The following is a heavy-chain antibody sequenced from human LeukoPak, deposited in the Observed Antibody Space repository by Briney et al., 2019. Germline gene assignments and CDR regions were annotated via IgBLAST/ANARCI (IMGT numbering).Heavy chain of an antibody. Sequence: PGGSLRLSCAASGFTFSKYWMGWVRQAPGKRPEWVANMNIDGSEKYYADSVKGRFSISRDNARNSVYLQMASLRVEDTAVYYCARDPVQWELLLDYWGQGTLVTVSS. CDR1: GFTFSKYW. CDR3: ARDPVQWELLLDY. V-gene: IGHV3-7*01. D-gene: IGHD1-26*01. J-gene: IGHJ4*02. CDR2: MNIDGSEK.